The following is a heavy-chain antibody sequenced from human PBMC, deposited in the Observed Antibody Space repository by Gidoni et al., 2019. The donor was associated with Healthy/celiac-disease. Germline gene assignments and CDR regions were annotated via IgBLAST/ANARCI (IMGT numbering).Heavy chain of an antibody. D-gene: IGHD6-6*01. CDR3: ARGPRVAARPGWVY. CDR1: GGSFSGYY. J-gene: IGHJ4*02. Sequence: QVQLQQWGAGLLTPSETLSLTCAVYGGSFSGYYWSWIRQPPGKGLEWIGEINHSGSTNYNPSLKSRVTISVDTSKNQFSLKLSSVTAADTAVYYCARGPRVAARPGWVYWGQGTLVTVSS. CDR2: INHSGST. V-gene: IGHV4-34*01.